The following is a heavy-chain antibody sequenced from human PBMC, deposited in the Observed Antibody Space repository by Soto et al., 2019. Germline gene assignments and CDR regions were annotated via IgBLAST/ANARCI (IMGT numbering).Heavy chain of an antibody. J-gene: IGHJ4*02. CDR1: GDSIGTTHSY. CDR3: ARHEGNGNVWPLDY. V-gene: IGHV4-39*01. D-gene: IGHD2-8*01. Sequence: PSETLSLTCTVSGDSIGTTHSYWAWIRQSPVKGLEWFGNIHYSGSTYYMPSLRSRVTLSVDTSKNQFSLRLTSVTAEDTAVYYCARHEGNGNVWPLDYWGQGILVTVSS. CDR2: IHYSGST.